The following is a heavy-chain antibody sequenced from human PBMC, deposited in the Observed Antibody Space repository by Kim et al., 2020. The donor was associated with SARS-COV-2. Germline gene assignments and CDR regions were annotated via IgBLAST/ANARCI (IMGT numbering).Heavy chain of an antibody. Sequence: YANAVKAQFTNSSDNSKNTLYMQMNSRRAEDTAVYYCAKDRTWEQDYFDYWGQGTLVTVSS. J-gene: IGHJ4*02. D-gene: IGHD1-26*01. V-gene: IGHV3-30-3*02. CDR3: AKDRTWEQDYFDY.